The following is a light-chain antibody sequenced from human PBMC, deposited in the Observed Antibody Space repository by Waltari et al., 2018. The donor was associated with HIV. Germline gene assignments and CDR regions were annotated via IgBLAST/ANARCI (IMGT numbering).Light chain of an antibody. CDR3: QQYDSGPRGIT. CDR2: EAA. CDR1: QSISAK. J-gene: IGKJ2*01. Sequence: EIVMTQSPHTLSVSPGQRVTLSCTASQSISAKVAWYQQRPGQAPRLLIYEAATRPTGIPARFSGSGSGTEFTLTISSLQSEDFATYFCQQYDSGPRGITFGQGTMLEI. V-gene: IGKV3-15*01.